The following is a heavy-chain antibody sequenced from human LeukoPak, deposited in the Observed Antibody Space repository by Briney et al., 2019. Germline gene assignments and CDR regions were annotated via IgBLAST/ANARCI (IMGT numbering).Heavy chain of an antibody. Sequence: PSGTLSLTCAVSGVSISSSNWWHWVRQPPGKGLEWIGEIYHSGSTNYNPSLKSRVTISVDKSKNQFSLKLSSVTAADTAVYYCARSGARWLDLFDYWGQGTLVTVSS. CDR2: IYHSGST. CDR3: ARSGARWLDLFDY. J-gene: IGHJ4*02. V-gene: IGHV4-4*02. D-gene: IGHD6-19*01. CDR1: GVSISSSNW.